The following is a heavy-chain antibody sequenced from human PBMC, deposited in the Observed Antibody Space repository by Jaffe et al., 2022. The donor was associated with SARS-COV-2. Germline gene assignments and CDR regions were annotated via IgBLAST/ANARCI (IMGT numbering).Heavy chain of an antibody. V-gene: IGHV3-11*01. J-gene: IGHJ3*02. CDR1: GFTFSDYY. CDR3: ARDLSSSWPNAFDI. CDR2: ISSSGSMM. Sequence: QEQLVESGGGLVKPGGSLRLSCAASGFTFSDYYMSWIRQAPGKGLEWVSYISSSGSMMLNADSVKDRFTISRDNAKNSLSLQMNSLRVDDTAVYYCARDLSSSWPNAFDIWGQGTLVTVSS. D-gene: IGHD6-13*01.